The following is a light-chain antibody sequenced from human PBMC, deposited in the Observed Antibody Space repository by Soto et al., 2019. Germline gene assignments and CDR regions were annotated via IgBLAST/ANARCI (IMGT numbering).Light chain of an antibody. J-gene: IGKJ1*01. V-gene: IGKV3-15*01. CDR1: QSVSSN. Sequence: EIVMTQFPGTRSVSPGERATLSCRASQSVSSNLAWYQQKPGQAPRLLIYGASIRATGIPPRFSGSGSGTEFTLTISSLQSEDFVVYYCQQYNNWPGTFGQGTRWISN. CDR2: GAS. CDR3: QQYNNWPGT.